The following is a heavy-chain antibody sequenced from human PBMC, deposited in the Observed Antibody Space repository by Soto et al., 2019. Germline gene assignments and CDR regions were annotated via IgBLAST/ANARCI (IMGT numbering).Heavy chain of an antibody. D-gene: IGHD6-13*01. CDR2: FDPEDGET. CDR3: VGRRIAAAGRFPDY. J-gene: IGHJ4*02. V-gene: IGHV1-24*01. Sequence: ASVKVSCKVSGYTLTELSMHWVRQAPGKGLEWMGGFDPEDGETIYAQKFQGRVTMTEDTSTDTAYMELSSLRSEDTAVYYCVGRRIAAAGRFPDYWGQGTLVTVSS. CDR1: GYTLTELS.